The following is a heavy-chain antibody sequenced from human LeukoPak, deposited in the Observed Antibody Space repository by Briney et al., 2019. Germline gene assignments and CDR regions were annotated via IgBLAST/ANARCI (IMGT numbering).Heavy chain of an antibody. D-gene: IGHD3-9*01. CDR3: ARGGDYDPLTDYHFYFDY. CDR2: FYTSGST. V-gene: IGHV4-61*09. Sequence: SETLSLTCSVSSGSISSGSSYWNWIRQSAGKGLEWIGNFYTSGSTHYNPSLKSRATISADTAKNQFSLLLTSVTAADTALYFCARGGDYDPLTDYHFYFDYWGQGILVTVSS. J-gene: IGHJ4*02. CDR1: SGSISSGSSY.